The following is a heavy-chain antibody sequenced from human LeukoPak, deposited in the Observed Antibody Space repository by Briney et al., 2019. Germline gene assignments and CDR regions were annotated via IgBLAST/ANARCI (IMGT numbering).Heavy chain of an antibody. Sequence: GGSLRLSCAASGFTLSSYSMNWVRQALGKGLEWVSFIDTSASYIYYGDSVKGRFTISRDNAKNSLYLQMNGLRAEDTAVYYCARGRSITLLRGVAMSDGFDIWGQGAMVTVSS. CDR1: GFTLSSYS. CDR3: ARGRSITLLRGVAMSDGFDI. D-gene: IGHD3-10*01. J-gene: IGHJ3*02. CDR2: IDTSASYI. V-gene: IGHV3-21*01.